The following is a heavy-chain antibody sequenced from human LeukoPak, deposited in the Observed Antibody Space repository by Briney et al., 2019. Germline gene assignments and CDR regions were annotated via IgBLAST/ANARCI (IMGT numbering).Heavy chain of an antibody. Sequence: ASVKASCKASGYIFTRYGISWVRQAPGQGLEWMGWISAHYGNTNYAQKFQDRVTMTTDTSTNTAYMELRSLRPDDTAVYYCARDFFHGHCSGLSCFLLDYWGQGPLVTVSS. CDR3: ARDFFHGHCSGLSCFLLDY. D-gene: IGHD2-15*01. CDR1: GYIFTRYG. J-gene: IGHJ4*02. CDR2: ISAHYGNT. V-gene: IGHV1-18*04.